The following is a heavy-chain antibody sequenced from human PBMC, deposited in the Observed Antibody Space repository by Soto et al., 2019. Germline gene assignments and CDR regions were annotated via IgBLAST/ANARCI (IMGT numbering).Heavy chain of an antibody. Sequence: HPGGSLRLSCAASGFSFRSFSMNWGRQAPGKGLEWVSYINGDGSKIFYADSVKGRFTISRDNNKDLLYLQMNSLTDDDTAVYYCAREATPVVTPWVFDYWGRGTLVTVSS. CDR2: INGDGSKI. J-gene: IGHJ4*02. CDR3: AREATPVVTPWVFDY. V-gene: IGHV3-48*02. CDR1: GFSFRSFS. D-gene: IGHD2-21*02.